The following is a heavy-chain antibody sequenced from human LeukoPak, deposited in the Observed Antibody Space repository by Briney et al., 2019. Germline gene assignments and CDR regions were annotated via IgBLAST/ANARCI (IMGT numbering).Heavy chain of an antibody. J-gene: IGHJ4*02. CDR2: IIHSRST. CDR1: GGSFSGYY. V-gene: IGHV4-34*12. D-gene: IGHD3-10*01. Sequence: SETLSLTCAVYGGSFSGYYWSWIRQPPGKGLEWIGEIIHSRSTNYNPSLKSRLTISVDTSKNQFSLKLSSVTAADPAVYYCASFYYYGWGPRFDYWGQGTLATVSS. CDR3: ASFYYYGWGPRFDY.